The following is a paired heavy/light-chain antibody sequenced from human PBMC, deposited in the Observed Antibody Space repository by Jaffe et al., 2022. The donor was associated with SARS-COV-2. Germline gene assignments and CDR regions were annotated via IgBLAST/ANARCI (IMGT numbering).Light chain of an antibody. CDR3: QHLNSYPIT. J-gene: IGKJ5*01. CDR1: QGISNY. CDR2: ATS. V-gene: IGKV1-9*01. Sequence: DIQLTQSPSFLSASVGDRVTITCRASQGISNYLAWYQQKPGKAPKLLIYATSTLQSGVPSRFSGSGSGTEFTLTISSLQPEDFATYYCQHLNSYPITFGQGTRLEIK.
Heavy chain of an antibody. V-gene: IGHV3-72*01. CDR2: IREKASSYTT. D-gene: IGHD4-4*01. J-gene: IGHJ4*02. CDR1: GFSFSDHY. CDR3: ARANTATRYFDY. Sequence: EVQLVESGGGLVQPGGSLRLSCAASGFSFSDHYMDWVRQAPGKGLEWVARIREKASSYTTEYAASVKGRFTISREESKNSLYLQMNSLKTEDTAVYYCARANTATRYFDYWGQGALVTVSS.